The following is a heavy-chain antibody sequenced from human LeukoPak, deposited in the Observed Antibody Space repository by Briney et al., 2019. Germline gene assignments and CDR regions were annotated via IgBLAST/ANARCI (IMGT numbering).Heavy chain of an antibody. CDR2: IYYSGST. J-gene: IGHJ4*02. D-gene: IGHD5-18*01. CDR1: GFTFSSYSMN. V-gene: IGHV4-39*01. CDR3: ARRRGYSYGYGY. Sequence: GSLRLSCAASGFTFSSYSMNWVRQAPGKGLEWIGSIYYSGSTYYNPSLKSRVTISVDTSKNQFSLKLSSVTAADTAVYYCARRRGYSYGYGYWGQGTLVTVSS.